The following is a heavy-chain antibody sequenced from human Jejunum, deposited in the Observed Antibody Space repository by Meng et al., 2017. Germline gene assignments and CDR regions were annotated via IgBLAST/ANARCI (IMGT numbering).Heavy chain of an antibody. CDR3: ARDRSSRQDNSKWDMIDY. D-gene: IGHD2/OR15-2a*01. Sequence: GGSLRLSCAASGFTFDEYAMHWVRRAPGKGLEWVPVINWNSDTIGYADSVKGRFTISRDNAKNSLYLQMNSLSPEDTALYYCARDRSSRQDNSKWDMIDYWGQGTLVTVSS. CDR1: GFTFDEYA. CDR2: INWNSDTI. V-gene: IGHV3-9*01. J-gene: IGHJ4*01.